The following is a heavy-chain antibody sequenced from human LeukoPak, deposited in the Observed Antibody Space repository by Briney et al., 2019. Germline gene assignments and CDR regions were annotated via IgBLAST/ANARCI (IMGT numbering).Heavy chain of an antibody. V-gene: IGHV3-21*01. CDR1: GFTFSSYS. Sequence: GGSLRLSCAASGFTFSSYSMNWVRQAPGKGLEWVSSISSSSSYIYYADSVKGRFTISRDNAKNSLYLLMNSLRAEDTAVYYCARDWSGYGSGSYYNPISMDVWGKGTTVTVSS. CDR2: ISSSSSYI. D-gene: IGHD3-10*01. CDR3: ARDWSGYGSGSYYNPISMDV. J-gene: IGHJ6*04.